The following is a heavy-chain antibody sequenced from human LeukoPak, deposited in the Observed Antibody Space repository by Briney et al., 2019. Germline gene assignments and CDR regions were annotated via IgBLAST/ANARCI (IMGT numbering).Heavy chain of an antibody. CDR1: GFTFSSYG. J-gene: IGHJ5*02. CDR3: ARGSVPYYDYGWFDP. Sequence: PGGSLRLSCADSGFTFSSYGMHWVRQAPGKGLEWVALISYDGRNKYYADSVKGRFTISSDNSKNTSYLQMNSLRSEDTAVYYCARGSVPYYDYGWFDPWGQGALVTVSS. D-gene: IGHD3-22*01. V-gene: IGHV3-30*03. CDR2: ISYDGRNK.